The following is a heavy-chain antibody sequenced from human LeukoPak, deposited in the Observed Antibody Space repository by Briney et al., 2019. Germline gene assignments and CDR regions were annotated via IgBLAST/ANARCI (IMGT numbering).Heavy chain of an antibody. CDR3: AKDLHSSGWYNYFDP. D-gene: IGHD6-19*01. CDR1: GFTFTTCG. Sequence: GGSLRLSCVTSGFTFTTCGMHRVRQAPGRGLEWVAMISHDGTTTHYADSVRGRFTVSRDTSKNTLYLQMDSLRDEDTAVYHCAKDLHSSGWYNYFDPWGQEPWSPSPQ. V-gene: IGHV3-30*18. J-gene: IGHJ5*02. CDR2: ISHDGTTT.